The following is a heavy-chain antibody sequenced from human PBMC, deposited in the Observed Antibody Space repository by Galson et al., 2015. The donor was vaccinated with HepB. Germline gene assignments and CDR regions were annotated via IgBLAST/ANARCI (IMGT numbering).Heavy chain of an antibody. CDR2: IIPIFGTA. D-gene: IGHD2-2*01. J-gene: IGHJ6*02. V-gene: IGHV1-69*06. Sequence: SVKVSCKASGGTFSSYAISWVRQAPGQGLEWMGGIIPIFGTANYAQKFQGRVTTTADKSTSTAYMELSSLRSEDTAVYYCASCSSTSCYYYYGMDVWGQGTTVTVSS. CDR3: ASCSSTSCYYYYGMDV. CDR1: GGTFSSYA.